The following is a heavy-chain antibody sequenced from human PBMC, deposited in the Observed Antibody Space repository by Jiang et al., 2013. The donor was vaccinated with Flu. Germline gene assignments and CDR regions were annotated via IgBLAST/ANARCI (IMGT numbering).Heavy chain of an antibody. CDR3: ARAPGMTIAPPGL. V-gene: IGHV1-2*02. CDR1: GYPFTDYY. J-gene: IGHJ4*02. Sequence: SCKASGYPFTDYYIHWIRQAPGQGLEWMGWINTNSGAANYAQKFQGRVTMTGDTSISTAYMELSRLRSDDTAVYYCARAPGMTIAPPGLWGQGTLVTVSS. D-gene: IGHD6-13*01. CDR2: INTNSGAA.